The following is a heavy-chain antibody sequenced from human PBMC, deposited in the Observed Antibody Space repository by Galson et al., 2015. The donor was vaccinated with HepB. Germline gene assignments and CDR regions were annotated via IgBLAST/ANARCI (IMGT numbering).Heavy chain of an antibody. CDR2: ISWNSGSI. CDR1: GFTFDDYA. D-gene: IGHD3-10*01. V-gene: IGHV3-9*01. J-gene: IGHJ6*02. Sequence: SLRLSCAASGFTFDDYAMHWVRQAPGKGLEWVSGISWNSGSIGYADSVKGRFTISRDNAKNSLYLQMNSLRAEDTALYYCAKDQARGVYYYYGMDVWGQGTTVTVSS. CDR3: AKDQARGVYYYYGMDV.